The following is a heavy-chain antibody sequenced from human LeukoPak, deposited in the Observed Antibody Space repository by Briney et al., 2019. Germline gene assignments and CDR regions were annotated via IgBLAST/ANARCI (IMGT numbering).Heavy chain of an antibody. CDR1: GGSISSSSYY. V-gene: IGHV4-39*01. Sequence: SETLSLTCTVSGGSISSSSYYWGWIRQPPGKGLEWIGSIYYSGSTYYNPSLKSRVTISVDTSKNQFSLKLSSVTAADTAVYYCASGRIVDTAKAYYFDYWGQGTLVTVSS. CDR2: IYYSGST. CDR3: ASGRIVDTAKAYYFDY. D-gene: IGHD5-18*01. J-gene: IGHJ4*02.